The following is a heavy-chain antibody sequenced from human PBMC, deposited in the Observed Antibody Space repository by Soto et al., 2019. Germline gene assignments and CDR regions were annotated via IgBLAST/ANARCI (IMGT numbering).Heavy chain of an antibody. Sequence: QVQLVQSGAEVKKPGSSVKVSCKASGGTFSSYTISWVRQAPGQGLEWMGRIIPILGIANYAQKFQGRVTITADKSTSTAYRELSSLRSEDTAVYYCARGPPYNWNGDWFDPWGQGTLVTVSS. CDR3: ARGPPYNWNGDWFDP. V-gene: IGHV1-69*02. J-gene: IGHJ5*02. CDR2: IIPILGIA. CDR1: GGTFSSYT. D-gene: IGHD1-20*01.